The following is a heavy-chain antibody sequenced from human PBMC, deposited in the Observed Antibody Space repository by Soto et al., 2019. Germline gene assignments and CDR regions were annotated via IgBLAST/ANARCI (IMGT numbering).Heavy chain of an antibody. D-gene: IGHD1-26*01. J-gene: IGHJ3*01. V-gene: IGHV3-23*01. Sequence: EMQLLESGGGLVQPGGSLRLSCAASGFTFSTYVMSWIRQAPGKGLEWVSSITGNSDEIFYAYSVMGRFTISRDNSTSRVYMQMNRLRAEDTALHYCVKRGANWGAFDVWGQGTVVTVSS. CDR1: GFTFSTYV. CDR2: ITGNSDEI. CDR3: VKRGANWGAFDV.